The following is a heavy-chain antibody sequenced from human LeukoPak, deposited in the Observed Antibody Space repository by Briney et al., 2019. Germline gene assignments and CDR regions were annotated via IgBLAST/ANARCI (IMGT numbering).Heavy chain of an antibody. J-gene: IGHJ4*02. CDR3: ARDSRDGYNGL. D-gene: IGHD5-12*01. CDR2: IYYSGST. V-gene: IGHV4-31*03. Sequence: SETLSLTCTVSGGSISSGGYSWSWIRQHPGKGLEWIGYIYYSGSTYYNPSLKSRVTISVDTSKNQFSLKLSSVTAADTAVYYCARDSRDGYNGLWGQGTLVTVSS. CDR1: GGSISSGGYS.